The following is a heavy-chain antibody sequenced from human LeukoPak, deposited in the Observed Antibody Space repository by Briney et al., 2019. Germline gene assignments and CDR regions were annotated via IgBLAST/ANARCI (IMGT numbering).Heavy chain of an antibody. CDR2: ISSSSSYI. V-gene: IGHV3-21*01. Sequence: PGGSLRLSCAASGFTFSSYNMNWVRQAPGKGLEWVSSISSSSSYIYYADSVKGRFTISRDNAKNSLYLQMNSLRAEDTAVYYCVRAVAGEFDYWGQGTLVTVSS. D-gene: IGHD6-19*01. J-gene: IGHJ4*02. CDR3: VRAVAGEFDY. CDR1: GFTFSSYN.